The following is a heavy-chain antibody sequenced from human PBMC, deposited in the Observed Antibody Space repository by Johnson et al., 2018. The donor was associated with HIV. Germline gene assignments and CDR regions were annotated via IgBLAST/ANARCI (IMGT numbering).Heavy chain of an antibody. D-gene: IGHD3-22*01. V-gene: IGHV3-30*14. CDR1: GFTFSSYA. J-gene: IGHJ3*02. Sequence: QVQLVESGGGVVQPGGSLRLSCAASGFTFSSYAMHWVRQAPGKGLEWVAVISYDGSNKYYADSVKGRFTISRDNSKNTLYLQMGSLRAEDMAVYYCAGDSIPYVVVTLGACDSWGQGTMVTVSS. CDR3: AGDSIPYVVVTLGACDS. CDR2: ISYDGSNK.